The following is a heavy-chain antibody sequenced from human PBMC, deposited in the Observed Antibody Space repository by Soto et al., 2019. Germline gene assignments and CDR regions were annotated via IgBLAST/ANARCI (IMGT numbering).Heavy chain of an antibody. CDR3: ARGSVGVAARFSPYDY. D-gene: IGHD6-6*01. V-gene: IGHV1-8*01. CDR2: MNPNSGST. CDR1: GYAFTSYD. J-gene: IGHJ4*02. Sequence: ASVKVSCKASGYAFTSYDINWVRQATGQGLEWMGWMNPNSGSTGYAQKFQGRVTMTRNTSISTAYMELSSLRSEDTAVYYCARGSVGVAARFSPYDYWGQGTLVTVSS.